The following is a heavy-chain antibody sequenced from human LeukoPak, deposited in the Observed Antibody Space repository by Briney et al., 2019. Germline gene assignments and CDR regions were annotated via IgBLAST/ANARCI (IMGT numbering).Heavy chain of an antibody. CDR1: GFTFSNYT. CDR3: ATENSGSYYGYFDS. Sequence: GGSLRLSCAVSGFTFSNYTMHWVRQAPGKGLEWVAVLSSDGSNKYYADSVKGRFTISRDISKNTLHLQMTSLRADDTAVYYCATENSGSYYGYFDSWGQGTLVTVSS. D-gene: IGHD1-26*01. V-gene: IGHV3-30-3*01. J-gene: IGHJ4*03. CDR2: LSSDGSNK.